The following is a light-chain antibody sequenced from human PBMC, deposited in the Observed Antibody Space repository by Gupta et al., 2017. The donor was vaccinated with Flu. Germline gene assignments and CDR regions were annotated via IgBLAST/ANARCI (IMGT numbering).Light chain of an antibody. V-gene: IGKV1-27*01. CDR3: QTYNSVSIFT. J-gene: IGKJ3*01. CDR1: EGINNY. CDR2: GAS. Sequence: DIQMTQSPSSLSASVGDRVTITCRASEGINNYLAWYQQKPGEVPKVLVYGASTLQPGVPSRFSGSGYGTNFALTISSLQPEDVATYYCQTYNSVSIFTFGPGTKVEI.